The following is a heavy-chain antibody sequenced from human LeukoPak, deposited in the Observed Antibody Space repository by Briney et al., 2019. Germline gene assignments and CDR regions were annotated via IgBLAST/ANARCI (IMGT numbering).Heavy chain of an antibody. J-gene: IGHJ1*01. CDR3: TTGIWDYGDSLSFY. CDR1: GFTVSSNY. Sequence: GGSLRLSCAASGFTVSSNYMSWVRQAPGKGLEWVSVIYSCGSTYYADSVKGRFTISRDNSKNTLYLQMNSLRTEDTAVYYCTTGIWDYGDSLSFYWGQGTLVTVSS. V-gene: IGHV3-66*01. D-gene: IGHD4-17*01. CDR2: IYSCGST.